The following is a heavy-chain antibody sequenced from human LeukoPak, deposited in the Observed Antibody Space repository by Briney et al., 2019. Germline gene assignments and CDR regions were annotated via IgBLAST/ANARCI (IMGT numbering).Heavy chain of an antibody. Sequence: GGSLRLSCAASGFTFRSHTMSWVRQAPGKGLEWVSAISGSGGTTSYADSVKGRFTISRDNSKNTLYLQMNSLRAEDTAVYYCARVVWSGYFNWFDPWGQGTLVTVSS. D-gene: IGHD3-3*01. V-gene: IGHV3-23*01. CDR2: ISGSGGTT. J-gene: IGHJ5*02. CDR1: GFTFRSHT. CDR3: ARVVWSGYFNWFDP.